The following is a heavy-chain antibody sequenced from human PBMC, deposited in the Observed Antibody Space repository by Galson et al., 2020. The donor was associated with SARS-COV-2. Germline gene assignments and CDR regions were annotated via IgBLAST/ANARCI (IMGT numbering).Heavy chain of an antibody. D-gene: IGHD1-26*01. CDR3: AGGGGLYSGGQ. J-gene: IGHJ4*02. CDR2: IYSSGST. CDR1: GFTVSSNY. V-gene: IGHV3-66*01. Sequence: GESLKISCAASGFTVSSNYMSWVRQAPGKGLEWVSIIYSSGSTYYADSVKGRFTISRDNSKNTLYLQMNSLRAEDTAVYYCAGGGGLYSGGQWGQGTLVTVSS.